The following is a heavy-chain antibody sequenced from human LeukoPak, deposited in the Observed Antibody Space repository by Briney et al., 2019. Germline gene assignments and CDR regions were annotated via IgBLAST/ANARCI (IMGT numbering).Heavy chain of an antibody. Sequence: SETLSLTCTVSGGSISIYYWSWIRQPPGKGLEWIGNIYYSGSTNCKPSLKGRVTISLNTSKNQFSLKLSSVTAADTAVYYCAREAHSRHGGYGHYFDYWGQGSLVTVSS. CDR2: IYYSGST. J-gene: IGHJ4*02. CDR3: AREAHSRHGGYGHYFDY. CDR1: GGSISIYY. D-gene: IGHD5-12*01. V-gene: IGHV4-59*01.